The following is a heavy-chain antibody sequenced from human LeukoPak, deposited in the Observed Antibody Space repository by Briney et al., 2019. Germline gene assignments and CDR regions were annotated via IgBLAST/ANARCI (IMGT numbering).Heavy chain of an antibody. CDR1: GFTFSSYS. D-gene: IGHD4-17*01. V-gene: IGHV3-21*04. CDR3: ARDWGYNDYGTAHY. Sequence: GGSLRLSCAASGFTFSSYSMNWVRQAPGKGLEWVSSISSSSSYIYYADSVKGRFTISRDNSKNTLYLQMNSLRAEDTAVYYCARDWGYNDYGTAHYWGQGTLVTVSS. CDR2: ISSSSSYI. J-gene: IGHJ4*02.